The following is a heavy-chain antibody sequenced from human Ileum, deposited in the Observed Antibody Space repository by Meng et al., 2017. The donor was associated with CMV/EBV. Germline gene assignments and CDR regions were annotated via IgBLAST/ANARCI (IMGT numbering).Heavy chain of an antibody. CDR3: ARDHASSSQLLDY. J-gene: IGHJ4*02. D-gene: IGHD6-6*01. CDR2: ISAYNGDI. Sequence: QVHLVQSGAEVNNIGASVKASGKASGYTVSSYSFSWVRQAPGQGLEWMGWISAYNGDIKYAQKFRDRVTMTTDTSTSTAYMDLRGLRSDDTAVYYCARDHASSSQLLDYWGQGTLVTVSS. V-gene: IGHV1-18*04. CDR1: GYTVSSYS.